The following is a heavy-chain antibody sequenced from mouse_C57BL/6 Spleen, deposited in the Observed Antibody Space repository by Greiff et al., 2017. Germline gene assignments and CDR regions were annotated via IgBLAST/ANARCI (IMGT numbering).Heavy chain of an antibody. CDR1: GFSLTRYG. Sequence: QVQLQQSGPGLVQPSQSLSITCTVSGFSLTRYGVHWVRQSPGKGLEWLGVIWSGGSTDYNAAFISRLSISKENSKSQVFFKMNSLQADDTAIYYSYSQTEGFPMDDWGQGTSVTVSS. J-gene: IGHJ4*01. CDR2: IWSGGST. V-gene: IGHV2-2*01. CDR3: YSQTEGFPMDD.